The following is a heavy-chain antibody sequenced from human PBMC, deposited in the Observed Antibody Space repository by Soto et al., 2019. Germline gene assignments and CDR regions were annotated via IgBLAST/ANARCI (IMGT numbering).Heavy chain of an antibody. J-gene: IGHJ4*02. CDR2: IYYSGST. Sequence: QVQLQESGPGLVKPSQTLSLTCTVSGGSISSGGYYWSWIRQHPGKCLEWIGYIYYSGSTYYNPSLKRRVTISVDTSKNQFSLKLSSVTAADTAVYYCAICGYSYGSVDYWGQGTLVTVSS. D-gene: IGHD5-18*01. CDR3: AICGYSYGSVDY. CDR1: GGSISSGGYY. V-gene: IGHV4-31*03.